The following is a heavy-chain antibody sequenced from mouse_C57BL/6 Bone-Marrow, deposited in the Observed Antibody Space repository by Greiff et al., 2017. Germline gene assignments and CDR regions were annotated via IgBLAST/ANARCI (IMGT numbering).Heavy chain of an antibody. CDR1: GYSFTGYY. D-gene: IGHD2-2*01. Sequence: EVQLQQSGPELVKPGASVKISCKASGYSFTGYYMNWVKQSPEKSLEWIGEINPSTGGTTYNQKFKAKATLTVDKSSSTAYMQLKSLTSEYSSVYYCAPGVTTPFYFDYWGQGTTLTVSS. CDR3: APGVTTPFYFDY. J-gene: IGHJ2*01. V-gene: IGHV1-42*01. CDR2: INPSTGGT.